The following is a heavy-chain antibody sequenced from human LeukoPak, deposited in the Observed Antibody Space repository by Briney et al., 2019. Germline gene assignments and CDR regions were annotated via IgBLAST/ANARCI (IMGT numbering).Heavy chain of an antibody. Sequence: ASVKVSCKTSGYTFTDYYLHWVRQAPGQGLEWVGWIHPNSGATHYAQKFQGRLTMTRDTSISTVYMELTRLRSDDTAVYYCARDMGRHSGYDYDYWGQGTLVTVSS. CDR1: GYTFTDYY. CDR3: ARDMGRHSGYDYDY. D-gene: IGHD5-12*01. J-gene: IGHJ4*02. CDR2: IHPNSGAT. V-gene: IGHV1-2*02.